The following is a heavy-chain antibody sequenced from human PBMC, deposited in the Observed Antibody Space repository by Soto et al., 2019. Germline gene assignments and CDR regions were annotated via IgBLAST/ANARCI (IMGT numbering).Heavy chain of an antibody. Sequence: VASVKVSFKASGGTFSSYAISWLRQAPGQGLEWMGGIIPIFGTANYAQKFQGRVTITADESTSTAYMELSSLRSEDTAVYYCANSVGSHYYYGMDVWGQGTTVTVSS. D-gene: IGHD2-21*01. J-gene: IGHJ6*02. CDR3: ANSVGSHYYYGMDV. CDR2: IIPIFGTA. V-gene: IGHV1-69*13. CDR1: GGTFSSYA.